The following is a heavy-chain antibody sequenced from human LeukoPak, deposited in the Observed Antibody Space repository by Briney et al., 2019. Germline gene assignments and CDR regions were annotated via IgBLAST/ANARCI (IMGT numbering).Heavy chain of an antibody. Sequence: PSRTLCLTCAVSVGSISSSNCSTWVRPPPGQGLEWIGVIYYSGSTNYNPELKSRVTITAGESKTQLSLKLSPLTAAHTAVYHSAKAEYSSSTFDYWGQGTLVTVSS. CDR2: IYYSGST. CDR3: AKAEYSSSTFDY. CDR1: VGSISSSNC. J-gene: IGHJ4*02. V-gene: IGHV4-4*02. D-gene: IGHD6-6*01.